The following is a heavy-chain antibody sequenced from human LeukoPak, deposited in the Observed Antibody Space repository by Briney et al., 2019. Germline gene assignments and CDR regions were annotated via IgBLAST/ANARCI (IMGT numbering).Heavy chain of an antibody. V-gene: IGHV4-34*01. CDR3: ARGSTSCYDY. D-gene: IGHD2-2*01. Sequence: PSETLSLTCAVYGGSFSGYYGSWIRQPPGKGLEWIGEINHSGSTNYNPSLKSRVTISVDTSKNQFSLKLSSVTAADTAVYYCARGSTSCYDYWGQGTLVTVSS. CDR2: INHSGST. J-gene: IGHJ4*02. CDR1: GGSFSGYY.